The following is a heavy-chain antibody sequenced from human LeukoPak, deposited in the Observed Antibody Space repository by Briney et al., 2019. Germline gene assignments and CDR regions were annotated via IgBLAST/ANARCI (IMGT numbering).Heavy chain of an antibody. D-gene: IGHD6-6*01. CDR2: ISDSGGNT. J-gene: IGHJ4*02. Sequence: QSGGSLRLSCAASGFTFSTYVVNWVRQAPWERLQWVSGISDSGGNTYYADSVRGRFTISRDNSKNTLYLQMNSLRAEDTAVYYCARHRSSWLIDYWGQGTLVTVSS. CDR3: ARHRSSWLIDY. CDR1: GFTFSTYV. V-gene: IGHV3-23*01.